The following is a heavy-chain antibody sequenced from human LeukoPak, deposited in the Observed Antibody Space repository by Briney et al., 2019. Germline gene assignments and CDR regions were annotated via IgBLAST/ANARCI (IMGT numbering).Heavy chain of an antibody. V-gene: IGHV3-23*01. J-gene: IGHJ2*01. CDR2: ISGNGDST. CDR1: GITFGNYA. CDR3: AKGGHFSFFDV. Sequence: GGSLRLSCAASGITFGNYAMTWVRQAPGKGLEWVSTISGNGDSTFYPDSVSDRFTLSRDNSKNTHYLQMNSLRLEDTALYYCAKGGHFSFFDVWGRGTLVTVSS.